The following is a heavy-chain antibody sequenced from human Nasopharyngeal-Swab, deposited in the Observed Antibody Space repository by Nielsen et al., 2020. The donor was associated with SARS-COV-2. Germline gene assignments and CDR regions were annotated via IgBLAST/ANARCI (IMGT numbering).Heavy chain of an antibody. CDR3: ARGANYYGSGSYYRSRPKAFDI. Sequence: PGKGLEWIGEINHSGSTNYNPSLKSRVTISVDTSKNQFSLKLSSVTAADTAVYYCARGANYYGSGSYYRSRPKAFDIWGQGTMVTVSS. CDR2: INHSGST. V-gene: IGHV4-34*01. D-gene: IGHD3-10*01. J-gene: IGHJ3*02.